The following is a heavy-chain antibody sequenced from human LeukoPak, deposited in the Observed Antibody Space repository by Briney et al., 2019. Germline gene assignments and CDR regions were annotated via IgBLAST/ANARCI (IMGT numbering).Heavy chain of an antibody. CDR3: AKDRHGNAATCFQY. CDR2: IWYDGSNK. CDR1: GFTFSSYG. V-gene: IGHV3-33*06. J-gene: IGHJ1*01. D-gene: IGHD1-1*01. Sequence: GGSLRLSCAASGFTFSSYGMHWVRQAPGKGLEWVAVIWYDGSNKYYADSVKGRFTISRDNSKNTLYLQMNSLRAEDTAVYYCAKDRHGNAATCFQYWGQGTLVTVSS.